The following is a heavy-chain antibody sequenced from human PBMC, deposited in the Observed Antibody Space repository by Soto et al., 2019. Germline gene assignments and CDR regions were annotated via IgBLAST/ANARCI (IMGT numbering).Heavy chain of an antibody. V-gene: IGHV3-21*01. CDR2: IDASSTHI. CDR1: GFSCRTYD. Sequence: SWGAAGFSCRTYDMRRIRQAPGKGLEWVSSIDASSTHIYYADSVKGRFTISRDNGKSSLYLQMDSLRAEDTPLYYGVRQHYSSLSASWRQRTLV. CDR3: VRQHYSSLSAS. J-gene: IGHJ5*01. D-gene: IGHD3-10*01.